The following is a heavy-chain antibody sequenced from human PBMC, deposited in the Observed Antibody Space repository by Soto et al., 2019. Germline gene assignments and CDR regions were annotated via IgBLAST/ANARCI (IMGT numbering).Heavy chain of an antibody. Sequence: AGGSLRLSCAASGFTFSSYAMSWVRQAPGKGLEWVSAISGSGGSTYYADSVKGRFTISRDNSKNTLYLQMNSLRAEDTAVYYCAKDRVYGGSLDYWGQGTLVTVSS. CDR1: GFTFSSYA. CDR3: AKDRVYGGSLDY. J-gene: IGHJ4*02. D-gene: IGHD4-17*01. CDR2: ISGSGGST. V-gene: IGHV3-23*01.